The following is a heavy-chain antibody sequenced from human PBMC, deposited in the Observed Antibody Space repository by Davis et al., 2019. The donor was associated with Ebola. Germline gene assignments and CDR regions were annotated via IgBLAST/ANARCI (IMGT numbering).Heavy chain of an antibody. CDR3: ARELCCSSTSCFLYYYYGMDV. V-gene: IGHV4-34*01. CDR1: GGSFSGYY. J-gene: IGHJ6*02. Sequence: SETLSLTCAVYGGSFSGYYWSWIRQPPGKGLEWIGEINHSGSTNYNPSLKSRVTISVDTSKNQFSLKLSSVTAADTAVYYCARELCCSSTSCFLYYYYGMDVWGQGTTVTVSS. D-gene: IGHD2-2*01. CDR2: INHSGST.